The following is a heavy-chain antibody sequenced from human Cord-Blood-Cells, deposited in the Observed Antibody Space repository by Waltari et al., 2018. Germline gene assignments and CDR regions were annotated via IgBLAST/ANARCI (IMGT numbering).Heavy chain of an antibody. Sequence: QVQLVQSGSEVKKPGSSVKVSCKASGGTFSSYAISSVRQAPGQGLEWMGGFIPIFGTANYAQKFQGRGTLTADESTSTAYMELRSRRSEDTAVYYWARGPLVYCSSTSCYPYYYYYMDVWGKGTTVTVSS. J-gene: IGHJ6*03. CDR2: FIPIFGTA. CDR3: ARGPLVYCSSTSCYPYYYYYMDV. V-gene: IGHV1-69*01. D-gene: IGHD2-2*01. CDR1: GGTFSSYA.